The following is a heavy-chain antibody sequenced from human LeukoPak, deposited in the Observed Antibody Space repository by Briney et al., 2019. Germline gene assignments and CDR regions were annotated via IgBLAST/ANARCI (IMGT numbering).Heavy chain of an antibody. CDR1: GFTFSSYS. D-gene: IGHD3-3*01. CDR2: ISSSSSTI. J-gene: IGHJ4*02. V-gene: IGHV3-48*01. Sequence: PGGSLRLSCAASGFTFSSYSMNWVRQAPGKGLEWVSYISSSSSTIYYADSVKGRFTISRDNAKNSLYLQMNSLRAEDTAVYYCARITYYDFWSGYPELLFDYWGQGTLVTVSS. CDR3: ARITYYDFWSGYPELLFDY.